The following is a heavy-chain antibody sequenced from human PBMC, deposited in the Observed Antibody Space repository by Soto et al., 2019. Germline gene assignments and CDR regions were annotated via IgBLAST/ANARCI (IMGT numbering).Heavy chain of an antibody. CDR3: ASTDYVAYYMDV. CDR1: GGSISSGYY. Sequence: QVQRQESGPGLVKPSQTLSLTCSVSGGSISSGYYWTWIRQHPGKGLEWIGYIYYSGNTYYNPSLKSRVTISVDTSKNQFSLKLSSVTAADTAVYYCASTDYVAYYMDVWGQGTTVTVSS. D-gene: IGHD3-10*02. V-gene: IGHV4-31*03. J-gene: IGHJ6*03. CDR2: IYYSGNT.